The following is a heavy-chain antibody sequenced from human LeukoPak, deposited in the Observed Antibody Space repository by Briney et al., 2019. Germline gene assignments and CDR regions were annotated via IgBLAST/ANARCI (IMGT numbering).Heavy chain of an antibody. D-gene: IGHD5-24*01. Sequence: SGGSLRLSCAASGFTFSSYGMHWVRQAPGKGLEWVAVIWYDGSNKYYADSVKGRFTISRDNSKNTLYLQMNSLRAEDTAVCYCAKAGIGRDGYNLFYWGQGTLVTVSS. CDR1: GFTFSSYG. V-gene: IGHV3-33*06. CDR3: AKAGIGRDGYNLFY. CDR2: IWYDGSNK. J-gene: IGHJ4*02.